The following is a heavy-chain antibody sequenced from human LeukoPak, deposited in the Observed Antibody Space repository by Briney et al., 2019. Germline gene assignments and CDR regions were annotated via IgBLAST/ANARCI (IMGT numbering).Heavy chain of an antibody. D-gene: IGHD2-2*01. CDR1: GFTFSSYA. J-gene: IGHJ1*01. V-gene: IGHV3-23*01. CDR2: ISGSGGST. CDR3: AKDYVSSRQGEYFQH. Sequence: GGSLRLSCAASGFTFSSYAMSWFRQAPGKGLEWVSAISGSGGSTYYADSVKGRFTISRDNSKNTLYLQMNSLRAEDTAVYYCAKDYVSSRQGEYFQHWGQGTLVTVSS.